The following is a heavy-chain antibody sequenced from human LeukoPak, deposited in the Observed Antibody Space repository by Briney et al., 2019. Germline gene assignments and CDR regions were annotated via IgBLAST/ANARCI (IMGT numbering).Heavy chain of an antibody. Sequence: SQTLSLTCTVSGGSISSGGYYWSWIRQPPGKGLEWIGYIYHSGSTYYNPSLKSRVTISVDRSKNQFSLKLRSVTAADTAVYYCARREAQPMWGQGTMVTVSS. CDR2: IYHSGST. CDR3: ARREAQPM. D-gene: IGHD2-2*01. J-gene: IGHJ3*02. CDR1: GGSISSGGYY. V-gene: IGHV4-30-2*01.